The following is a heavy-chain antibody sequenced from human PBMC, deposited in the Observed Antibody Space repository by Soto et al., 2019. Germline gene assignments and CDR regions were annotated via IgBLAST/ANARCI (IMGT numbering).Heavy chain of an antibody. CDR1: GFTFSSYG. J-gene: IGHJ6*02. CDR2: IWYDGSNK. V-gene: IGHV3-33*01. Sequence: QVQLVESGGGVVQPGRSLRLSCAASGFTFSSYGMHWVRQAPGKGLEWVAVIWYDGSNKYYADSEKGRFTISRDNSKNTLYLQMNSLRAEDTAVYYCARGINGMDVWGQGITVTVSS. CDR3: ARGINGMDV.